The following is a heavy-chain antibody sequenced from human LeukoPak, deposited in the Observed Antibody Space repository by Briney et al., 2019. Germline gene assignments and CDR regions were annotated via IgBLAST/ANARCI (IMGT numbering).Heavy chain of an antibody. CDR1: GGSISSSSYY. CDR2: IYYSGGT. Sequence: SETLSLTCTVSGGSISSSSYYWGWIRQPPGKGLEWIGSIYYSGGTYYNPSLKSRVTISVDTSKNQFSLKLSSVTAADTAVYYCARLIAVAGKAHWFDPWGQGTLVTVSS. D-gene: IGHD6-19*01. J-gene: IGHJ5*02. V-gene: IGHV4-39*01. CDR3: ARLIAVAGKAHWFDP.